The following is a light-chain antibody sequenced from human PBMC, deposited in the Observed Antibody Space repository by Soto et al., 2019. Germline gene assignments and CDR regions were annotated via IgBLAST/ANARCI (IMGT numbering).Light chain of an antibody. CDR3: MQSTQLPPT. CDR1: QSLLHITGETF. Sequence: DVVMTQTPLSLSVAPGQPASISCKSSQSLLHITGETFLFWYLQKPGQSPQLLIYEVSTRVSGVPDRFSGGGSGKDFTLEIGGVETDDVGIYYGMQSTQLPPTCGQGTLRGIE. CDR2: EVS. J-gene: IGKJ5*01. V-gene: IGKV2D-29*02.